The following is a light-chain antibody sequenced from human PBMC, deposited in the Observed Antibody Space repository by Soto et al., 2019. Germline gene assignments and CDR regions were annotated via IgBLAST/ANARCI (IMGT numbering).Light chain of an antibody. J-gene: IGKJ1*01. CDR1: QSVASSS. V-gene: IGKV3-20*01. CDR3: QQYGRSPT. Sequence: DIVLTQSPGTQSLSPGERATLSCRASQSVASSSLAWYQQKPGQAPRLLIFGASSRATGIPDRFSGSGSGTDFTLTISRLEPEDFAVYYCQQYGRSPTFG. CDR2: GAS.